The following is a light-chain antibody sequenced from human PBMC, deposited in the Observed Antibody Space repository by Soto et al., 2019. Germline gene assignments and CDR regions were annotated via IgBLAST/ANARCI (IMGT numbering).Light chain of an antibody. J-gene: IGLJ7*01. Sequence: QPVLTQSPSASASLGASVKLTCTLSSGHSSYAIAWHQQQPEKGPRYLMKLNSDGSHSKGDGIPDRFSGPSSGAERYLTISSLQSEDEADYYCQTWGTGFAVFGGGTQLTVL. CDR1: SGHSSYA. CDR3: QTWGTGFAV. V-gene: IGLV4-69*01. CDR2: LNSDGSH.